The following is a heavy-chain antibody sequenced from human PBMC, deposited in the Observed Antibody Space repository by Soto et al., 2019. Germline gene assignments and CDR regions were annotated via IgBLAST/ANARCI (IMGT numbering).Heavy chain of an antibody. Sequence: GGSLRLSCAASGFTFSSYWMSWVRQAPGKGLEWVANIKQDGSEKYYVDSVKGRFTISRDNAKNSLYLQMNSLRAEDTAVYYCARDYSAGTNWGSNDAFDIWGQGIMVTVSS. D-gene: IGHD7-27*01. CDR1: GFTFSSYW. CDR3: ARDYSAGTNWGSNDAFDI. J-gene: IGHJ3*02. V-gene: IGHV3-7*03. CDR2: IKQDGSEK.